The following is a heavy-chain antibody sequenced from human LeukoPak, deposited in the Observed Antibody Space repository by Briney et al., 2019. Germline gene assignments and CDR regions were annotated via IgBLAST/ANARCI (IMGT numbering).Heavy chain of an antibody. D-gene: IGHD2-2*01. CDR1: GFTFSSYA. CDR2: ISYDGSNK. J-gene: IGHJ5*02. CDR3: ARGVGYCSSTSCSEDWFDP. V-gene: IGHV3-30*04. Sequence: GRSLRLSCAASGFTFSSYAMHWVRQAPGKGLEWVAVISYDGSNKYYADSVKGRFTISRDSSKNTLYLQMNSLRAEDTAVYYCARGVGYCSSTSCSEDWFDPWGQGTLVTVSS.